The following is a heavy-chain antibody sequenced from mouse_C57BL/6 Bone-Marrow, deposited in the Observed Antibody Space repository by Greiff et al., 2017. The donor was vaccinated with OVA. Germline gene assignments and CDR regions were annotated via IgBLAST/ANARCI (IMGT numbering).Heavy chain of an antibody. V-gene: IGHV1-64*01. CDR1: GYTFTSSW. CDR3: ARGVPYYAGSPWFAY. D-gene: IGHD1-1*01. Sequence: QVQLQQSGAELVKPGASVKLSCKASGYTFTSSWMHWVKQRPGQGLEWIGMIHPNSGSTNYNEKFKSKATLTVDKSSSTAYMKLSSLTSEDSAVYYCARGVPYYAGSPWFAYWGQGTLVTVSA. J-gene: IGHJ3*01. CDR2: IHPNSGST.